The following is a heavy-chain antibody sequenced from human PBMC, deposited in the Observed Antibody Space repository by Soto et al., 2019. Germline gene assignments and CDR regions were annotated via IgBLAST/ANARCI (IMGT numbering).Heavy chain of an antibody. D-gene: IGHD3-10*01. CDR3: TTTYYPGAFDY. Sequence: EVQLVESGGGLVQPGGSLKLSCAASGFTFSGSAMHWVRQASGKGLEWVGRIRSKAISYATAYAASVKGRFTISRDDSKNTAYLQMNSLKTEDTAVYYCTTTYYPGAFDYWGQGTLVTVSS. CDR1: GFTFSGSA. V-gene: IGHV3-73*02. CDR2: IRSKAISYAT. J-gene: IGHJ4*02.